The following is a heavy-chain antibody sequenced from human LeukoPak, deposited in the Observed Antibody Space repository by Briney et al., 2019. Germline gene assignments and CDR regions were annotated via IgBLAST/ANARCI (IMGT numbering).Heavy chain of an antibody. Sequence: QPGGSLRLSCAASGFTFSSYAMSWVRQAPGKGLEWVSAISGSGGSTYYADSVKGRFTISRVNSKNTLYLQMNSLRAEDTAVYYCAKARSPTTVSFDYWGREPWSPSPQ. D-gene: IGHD4-17*01. V-gene: IGHV3-23*01. CDR2: ISGSGGST. J-gene: IGHJ4*02. CDR3: AKARSPTTVSFDY. CDR1: GFTFSSYA.